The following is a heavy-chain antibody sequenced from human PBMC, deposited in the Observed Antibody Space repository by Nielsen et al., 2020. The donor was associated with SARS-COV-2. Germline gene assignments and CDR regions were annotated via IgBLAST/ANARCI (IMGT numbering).Heavy chain of an antibody. V-gene: IGHV3-13*04. J-gene: IGHJ4*02. CDR2: IGTAGDT. CDR3: ARGFSSGLFYYFDY. CDR1: GFTFSSYD. Sequence: GESLKISCAASGFTFSSYDMHWVRQATGKGLEWVSAIGTAGDTYYPGSVKGRFTISRENAKNSLYLQMNSLRAGDTAVYYCARGFSSGLFYYFDYWGQGTLVTVSS. D-gene: IGHD6-19*01.